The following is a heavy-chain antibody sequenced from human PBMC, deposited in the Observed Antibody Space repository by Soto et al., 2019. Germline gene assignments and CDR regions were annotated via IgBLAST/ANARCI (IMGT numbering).Heavy chain of an antibody. J-gene: IGHJ4*02. CDR2: IYYTGNT. D-gene: IGHD3-16*01. V-gene: IGHV4-59*01. CDR1: GGSISPSY. CDR3: AAGLDRNKVGY. Sequence: PSETLSLTCTVSGGSISPSYWNWVRQPPGKRLEWIGCIYYTGNTYYNPSLKSRVTISRDTSKNQFSLEVTSVTAADTAMYYCAAGLDRNKVGYWGQGTLVTVSS.